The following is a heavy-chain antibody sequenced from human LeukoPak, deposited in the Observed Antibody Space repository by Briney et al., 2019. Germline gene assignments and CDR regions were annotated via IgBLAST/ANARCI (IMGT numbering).Heavy chain of an antibody. CDR3: ARVGDGHSVNYLDL. Sequence: GGSLRLSCAASGFTFSDYGMTWGRQAPGKGLEWLSYMSISTTTLYYATTVKGCFTVSRDNAKNSLYLQMNSLRDEDTAIFYCARVGDGHSVNYLDLWGQGAPVTVSS. J-gene: IGHJ5*02. D-gene: IGHD5-24*01. CDR2: MSISTTTL. V-gene: IGHV3-48*02. CDR1: GFTFSDYG.